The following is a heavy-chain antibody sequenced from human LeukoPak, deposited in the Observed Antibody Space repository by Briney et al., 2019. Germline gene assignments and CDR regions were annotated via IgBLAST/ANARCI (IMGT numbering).Heavy chain of an antibody. Sequence: SETLSLTCTVSGDSVSSYYWSWIRQPAGKGLEWIGRIYTSGGTNYNPSLTSRVTISLDTSRNRFSLKVTSLTAADTAVYYCARAPIGSHLDYWGPGTLVTVSS. D-gene: IGHD1-26*01. V-gene: IGHV4-4*07. CDR1: GDSVSSYY. J-gene: IGHJ4*02. CDR2: IYTSGGT. CDR3: ARAPIGSHLDY.